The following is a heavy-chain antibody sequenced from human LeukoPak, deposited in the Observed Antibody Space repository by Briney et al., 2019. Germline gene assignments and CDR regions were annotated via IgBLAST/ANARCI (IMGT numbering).Heavy chain of an antibody. CDR2: IIPILGIA. D-gene: IGHD4-17*01. Sequence: SVKVSCKASGGTFSSYAISWVRQAPGQGLEWMGRIIPILGIANYAQKFQGSVTITADKSTSTAYMELSSLRSEDTAVYYCARGRDSSTVTTADWGQGTLVTVSS. CDR3: ARGRDSSTVTTAD. V-gene: IGHV1-69*04. J-gene: IGHJ1*01. CDR1: GGTFSSYA.